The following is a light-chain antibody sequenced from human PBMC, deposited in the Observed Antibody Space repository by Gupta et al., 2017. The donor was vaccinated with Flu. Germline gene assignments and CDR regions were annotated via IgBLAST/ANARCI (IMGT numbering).Light chain of an antibody. CDR3: QQSDSPPWT. J-gene: IGKJ1*01. CDR1: QSISSY. Sequence: PSSLSASVGDRVTITCRASQSISSYLNWYQQKPGKAPKLLIYAASSLQSGVPSRFSGSGSGTDFTLTISSLQPEDFATYYCQQSDSPPWTFGQGTKVEIK. CDR2: AAS. V-gene: IGKV1-39*01.